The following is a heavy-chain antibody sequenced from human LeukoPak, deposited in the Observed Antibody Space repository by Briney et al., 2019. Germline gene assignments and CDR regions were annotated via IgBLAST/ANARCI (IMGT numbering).Heavy chain of an antibody. CDR1: GFTFSSYG. CDR2: ISGSGDNT. D-gene: IGHD6-19*01. Sequence: GGSLRLSCAASGFTFSSYGMHWVRQAPGKGLEWVSAISGSGDNTYYADSVKGRFSISRDKSKNTLFLQLNSLRAEDTAIYYCAKDTWYGSGWSDYWGQGTLVTVSS. J-gene: IGHJ4*02. CDR3: AKDTWYGSGWSDY. V-gene: IGHV3-23*01.